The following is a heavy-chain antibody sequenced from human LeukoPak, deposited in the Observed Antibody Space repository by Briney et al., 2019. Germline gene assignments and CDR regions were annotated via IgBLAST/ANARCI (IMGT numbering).Heavy chain of an antibody. CDR1: GFTFSSYG. CDR3: ARVMAVTGTAYDC. D-gene: IGHD6-19*01. Sequence: GRSLRLSCAASGFTFSSYGMHWVRQAPGKGLEWVAVISYDGSNKYYADSVKGRFTISRDNSKNTLYLQMNSLRAEDTAVYYCARVMAVTGTAYDCWGQGALVTVSS. CDR2: ISYDGSNK. V-gene: IGHV3-30*03. J-gene: IGHJ4*02.